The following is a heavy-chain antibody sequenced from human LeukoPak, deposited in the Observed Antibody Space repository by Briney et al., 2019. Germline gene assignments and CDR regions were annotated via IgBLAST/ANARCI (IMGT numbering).Heavy chain of an antibody. J-gene: IGHJ3*02. D-gene: IGHD1-26*01. V-gene: IGHV1-69*06. CDR1: GGTFSSYA. CDR2: IIPIFGTA. Sequence: ASVKVSCKASGGTFSSYAISWVRQAPGQGLEWMGGIIPIFGTANYAQKFQGRVTITADKSTSTAYMELSSLRSEDTAVYYCARVPEWELLSAFDIWGQGTMVTVSS. CDR3: ARVPEWELLSAFDI.